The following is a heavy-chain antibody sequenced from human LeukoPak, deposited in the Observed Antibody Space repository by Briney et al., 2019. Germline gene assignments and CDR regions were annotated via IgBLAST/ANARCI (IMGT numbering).Heavy chain of an antibody. V-gene: IGHV1-46*01. CDR3: ARSTPKTVTFFDH. Sequence: ASVKVSCKASGYTFTNYYIHWVRQAPGQGLEWMGLINPGGDNTDYAQNFQGRVTMTTDTSTSTAYMELRSLRSDDTAVYYCARSTPKTVTFFDHWGQGTLVTVSS. CDR2: INPGGDNT. D-gene: IGHD2-15*01. J-gene: IGHJ4*02. CDR1: GYTFTNYY.